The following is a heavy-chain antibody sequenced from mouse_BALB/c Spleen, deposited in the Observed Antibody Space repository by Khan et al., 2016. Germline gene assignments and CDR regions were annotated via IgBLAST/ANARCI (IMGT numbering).Heavy chain of an antibody. V-gene: IGHV1-87*01. Sequence: QVQLQQSGAELARPGASVKLSCKASGYTFSNYWMQWVKQRPGQGLEWVGAIYPGDGDTRYTQKFKGKATLTADKSSSTAYMQLSSLASEDSAVYYGARCYFGSNYFDYWGQGTTLTVSS. CDR2: IYPGDGDT. CDR1: GYTFSNYW. D-gene: IGHD1-1*01. CDR3: ARCYFGSNYFDY. J-gene: IGHJ2*01.